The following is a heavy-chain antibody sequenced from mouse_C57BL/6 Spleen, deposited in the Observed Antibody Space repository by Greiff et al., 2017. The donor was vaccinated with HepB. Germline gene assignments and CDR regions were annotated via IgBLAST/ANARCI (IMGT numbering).Heavy chain of an antibody. V-gene: IGHV1-76*01. CDR1: GYTFTDYY. CDR3: ARGGGY. Sequence: LVESGAELVRPGASVKLSCKASGYTFTDYYINWVKQRPGQGLEWIARIYPGSGNTYYNEKFKGKATLTAEKSSSTAYMQLSSLTSEDSAVYFCARGGGYWGQGTTLTVSS. J-gene: IGHJ2*01. CDR2: IYPGSGNT.